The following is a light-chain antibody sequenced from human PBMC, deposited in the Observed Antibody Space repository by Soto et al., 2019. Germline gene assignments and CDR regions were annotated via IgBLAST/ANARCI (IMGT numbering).Light chain of an antibody. CDR3: SSFTSSITYV. CDR2: EVS. CDR1: TSDVGGYNY. J-gene: IGLJ1*01. Sequence: QSVLTQPASVSGSPGQSITISCTGTTSDVGGYNYVSWYQQYPGKAPKLIIHEVSNRPSGVSNRFSGPKSGNTASLTISGLQAEDEADYYCSSFTSSITYVFGTGTKLTVL. V-gene: IGLV2-14*01.